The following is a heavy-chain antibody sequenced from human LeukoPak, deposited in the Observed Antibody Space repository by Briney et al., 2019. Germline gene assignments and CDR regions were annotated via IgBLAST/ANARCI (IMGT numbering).Heavy chain of an antibody. CDR2: IYYSGST. Sequence: SETLSLTCTVSGGSISSYYWSWIRQPPGKGLEWIGYIYYSGSTNYNPSLKSRVTISVDTSKNQFSLKLRSVTAADTAVYYCAREARSGYEGFWSDPWGQGTVVTVSS. D-gene: IGHD5-12*01. J-gene: IGHJ5*02. V-gene: IGHV4-59*01. CDR1: GGSISSYY. CDR3: AREARSGYEGFWSDP.